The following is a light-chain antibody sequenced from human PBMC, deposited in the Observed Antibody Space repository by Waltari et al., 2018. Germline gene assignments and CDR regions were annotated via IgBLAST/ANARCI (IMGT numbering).Light chain of an antibody. Sequence: DIQMIQSPSTLSASVGDRVTNTCRASQNITRWLAWYQQKPGKAPKLLMYDVSTLESGVPSRFSGRGSGTEFTLTISSLQPDDFAVYYCQQYNTYCSFGGGTKVEI. V-gene: IGKV1-5*01. J-gene: IGKJ4*01. CDR2: DVS. CDR3: QQYNTYCS. CDR1: QNITRW.